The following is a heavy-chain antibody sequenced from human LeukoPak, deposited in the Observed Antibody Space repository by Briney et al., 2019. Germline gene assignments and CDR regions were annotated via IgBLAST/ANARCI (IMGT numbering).Heavy chain of an antibody. V-gene: IGHV4-38-2*02. CDR3: ARVWIQLWHIDY. D-gene: IGHD5-18*01. Sequence: SETLSLTCTVSGGSISSYYWSWIRQPPGKGLEWIGSIYHSGSTYYNPSLKSRVTISVDTSKNQFSLKLSSVTAADTAVYYCARVWIQLWHIDYWGQGTLVTVSS. CDR1: GGSISSYY. J-gene: IGHJ4*02. CDR2: IYHSGST.